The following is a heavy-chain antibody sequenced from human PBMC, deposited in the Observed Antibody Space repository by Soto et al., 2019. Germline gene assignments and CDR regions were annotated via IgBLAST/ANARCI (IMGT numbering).Heavy chain of an antibody. J-gene: IGHJ1*01. CDR3: ALTTVTTGKYFQH. D-gene: IGHD4-17*01. Sequence: AGGSLRLSCADSGFTFSSYAMSWVRQAPGKGLEWVSAISGSGGSTYYADSVKGRFTISRDNSKNTLYLQMNSLRAEDTAVYYCALTTVTTGKYFQHWGQGTLVTVSS. CDR2: ISGSGGST. CDR1: GFTFSSYA. V-gene: IGHV3-23*01.